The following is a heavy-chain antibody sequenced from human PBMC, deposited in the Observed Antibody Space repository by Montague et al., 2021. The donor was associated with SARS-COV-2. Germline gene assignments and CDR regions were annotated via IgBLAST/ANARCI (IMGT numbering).Heavy chain of an antibody. CDR1: GGSFSGYY. CDR2: INHSGST. V-gene: IGHV4-34*01. J-gene: IGHJ6*02. Sequence: SETLSLTCAVYGGSFSGYYWSWIRQPPGKGLEWIGEINHSGSTNYNPSLKSRVTMSVDTSKNQFSLKLSSVTAADTAVYYCTREGYQVLWSDYYYYGMDVGGQGTTVTVSS. D-gene: IGHD2-2*01. CDR3: TREGYQVLWSDYYYYGMDV.